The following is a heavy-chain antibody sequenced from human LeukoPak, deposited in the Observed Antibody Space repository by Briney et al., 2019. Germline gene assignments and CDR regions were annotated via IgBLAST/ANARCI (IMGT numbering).Heavy chain of an antibody. CDR1: GGSISSYY. D-gene: IGHD2-15*01. CDR3: ARSSVLVGGAFDY. J-gene: IGHJ4*02. V-gene: IGHV4-59*01. CDR2: IYYSGST. Sequence: PSETLSLTCTVSGGSISSYYWSWIRQPPGKGLEWIGYIYYSGSTNYNPSLKSRVTISVDTSKNQFSLKLSSETAADTAVYYCARSSVLVGGAFDYWGQGTLVTVSS.